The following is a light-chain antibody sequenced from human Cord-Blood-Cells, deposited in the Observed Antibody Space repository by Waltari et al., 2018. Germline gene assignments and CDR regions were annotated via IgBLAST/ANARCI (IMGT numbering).Light chain of an antibody. Sequence: QSALTQPASVSGSPGQSITISCPGTSSDVGSYNLFSWYQQHPGKAPKLMIYEGGKRPSGVSNRFSGSKSGNTASLTIAGLQAEDEADYYCCSYAGSSTWVFGGGTKLTVL. J-gene: IGLJ2*01. V-gene: IGLV2-23*01. CDR1: SSDVGSYNL. CDR3: CSYAGSSTWV. CDR2: EGG.